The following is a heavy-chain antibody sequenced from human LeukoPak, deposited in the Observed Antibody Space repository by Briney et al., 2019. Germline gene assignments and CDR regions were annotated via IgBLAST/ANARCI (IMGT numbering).Heavy chain of an antibody. J-gene: IGHJ3*01. CDR2: INHSGST. CDR3: ARGSHSYYDSRDAFDV. D-gene: IGHD3-22*01. Sequence: SETLSLTCAVYGGSFSGYYWSWIRQPPGKGLEWIGEINHSGSTNYNSSLKSRVTISVDTSKNQFSLKLTSVTAADTAVYYCARGSHSYYDSRDAFDVWGQGTLVSVSS. V-gene: IGHV4-34*01. CDR1: GGSFSGYY.